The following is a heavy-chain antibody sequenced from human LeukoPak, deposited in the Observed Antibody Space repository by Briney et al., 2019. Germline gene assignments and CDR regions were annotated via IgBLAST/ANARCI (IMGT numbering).Heavy chain of an antibody. CDR1: GGSFSGHY. D-gene: IGHD5-24*01. CDR3: ARRRLGYYFDY. CDR2: INPRGST. Sequence: SETLSLSCGVYGGSFSGHYWSWIRQPPGKGLEWIGEINPRGSTNYNPSLKSRVTLSADTSKNQFSLTLNSVTAADTAVYYCARRRLGYYFDYWGQGTLVTVSS. V-gene: IGHV4-34*01. J-gene: IGHJ4*02.